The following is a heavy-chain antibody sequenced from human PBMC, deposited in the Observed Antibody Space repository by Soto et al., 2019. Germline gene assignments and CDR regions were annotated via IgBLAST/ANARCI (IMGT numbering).Heavy chain of an antibody. V-gene: IGHV3-74*01. D-gene: IGHD1-26*01. CDR3: TRDIGGASST. CDR1: GFTFSGFW. Sequence: EVPLVESGGGLVQPGGSLRLACAASGFTFSGFWMHWVRQAPGKGLVWVSRTNTDGSGTDYADSVKGRFTISRDNAENTLYLQTSSLRAVDAAVYYCTRDIGGASSTGGQGTLVTVSS. CDR2: TNTDGSGT. J-gene: IGHJ4*02.